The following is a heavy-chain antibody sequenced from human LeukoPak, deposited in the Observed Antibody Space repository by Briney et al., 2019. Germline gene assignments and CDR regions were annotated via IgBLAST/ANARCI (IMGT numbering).Heavy chain of an antibody. CDR2: IRTDGVTT. CDR3: ARGVDYDGSGSYFIYWFVP. Sequence: PGGSLRLSCAASGFTFSNYGMNSVRQAPGKGLEWVSGIRTDGVTTYYADSVKGRFTISRDNSKNPLFLQVNSLRAEDTAVYYCARGVDYDGSGSYFIYWFVPWGQGTLVTVSS. V-gene: IGHV3-23*01. J-gene: IGHJ5*02. D-gene: IGHD3-10*01. CDR1: GFTFSNYG.